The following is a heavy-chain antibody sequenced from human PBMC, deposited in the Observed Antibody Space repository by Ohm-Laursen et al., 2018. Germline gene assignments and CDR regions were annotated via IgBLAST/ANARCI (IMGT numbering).Heavy chain of an antibody. D-gene: IGHD5-24*01. V-gene: IGHV3-9*01. J-gene: IGHJ4*02. Sequence: SLRLSCAASGFTFDEYAMHWVRQAPGKGLEWVSGISWSSGSVAFADFVRGRFTISRDNAKNSLYLQMNSLRAEDTALYYCAKDSGSDPRWVRFDYWGQGTLVTVSS. CDR1: GFTFDEYA. CDR3: AKDSGSDPRWVRFDY. CDR2: ISWSSGSV.